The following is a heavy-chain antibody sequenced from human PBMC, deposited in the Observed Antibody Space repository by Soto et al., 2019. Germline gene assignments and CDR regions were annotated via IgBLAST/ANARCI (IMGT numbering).Heavy chain of an antibody. CDR3: VRDQKYFRVNGNWFVS. Sequence: QVQLMQSGTEVKKPGASVTVSCKASGYTSADFGISWVRQAPGQGLEWMGWVSGNNGASNPAPKVQGRITMTLDTSTGVSYMALRSLRSDDTAIYYCVRDQKYFRVNGNWFVSWGQGTLVSVSS. CDR1: GYTSADFG. V-gene: IGHV1-18*04. CDR2: VSGNNGAS. D-gene: IGHD2-2*01. J-gene: IGHJ5*01.